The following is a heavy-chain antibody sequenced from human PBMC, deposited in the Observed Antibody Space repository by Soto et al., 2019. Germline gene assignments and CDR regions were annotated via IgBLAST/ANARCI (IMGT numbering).Heavy chain of an antibody. Sequence: GASVKVSCKASGYTFTSYYMHWVRQAPGQGLEWMGIINPSGGSTSYAQKFQGRVTMTRDTSTSTVYMELSSLRSEDTAVYYCAKDGFPTAPTQYHPTTMDVWGKGTTVTVSS. V-gene: IGHV1-46*03. J-gene: IGHJ6*03. CDR3: AKDGFPTAPTQYHPTTMDV. D-gene: IGHD2-2*01. CDR2: INPSGGST. CDR1: GYTFTSYY.